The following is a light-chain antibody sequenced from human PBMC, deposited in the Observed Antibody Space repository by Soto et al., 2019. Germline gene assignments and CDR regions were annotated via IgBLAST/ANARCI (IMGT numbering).Light chain of an antibody. Sequence: QSALAQPASVSGSPGQSITISCTGTTSDIAGYNYVSWYQQHPGKAPKLLIYEVTSRASGVSHRFSGSESGNTASLTISGLQAEDEAEYYCNSYTSASFYVFGTGTKVTVL. V-gene: IGLV2-14*01. CDR1: TSDIAGYNY. CDR3: NSYTSASFYV. CDR2: EVT. J-gene: IGLJ1*01.